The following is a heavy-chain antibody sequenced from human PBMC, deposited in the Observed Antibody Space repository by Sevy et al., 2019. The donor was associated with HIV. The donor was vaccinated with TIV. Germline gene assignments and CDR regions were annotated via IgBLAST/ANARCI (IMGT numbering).Heavy chain of an antibody. CDR1: GFTFSRYT. J-gene: IGHJ4*02. CDR3: ARDIATYSTGSYIRYFDY. Sequence: GGSLRLSCAASGFTFSRYTMHWVRQAPGKGLERVSSITSDATYISYADSLRGRFTISRDNAKNSLFLQMSSLRAEDTAVYFCARDIATYSTGSYIRYFDYWGQGTLVTVSS. V-gene: IGHV3-21*06. D-gene: IGHD6-19*01. CDR2: ITSDATYI.